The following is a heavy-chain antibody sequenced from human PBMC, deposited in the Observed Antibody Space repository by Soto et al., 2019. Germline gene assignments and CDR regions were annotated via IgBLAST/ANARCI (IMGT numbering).Heavy chain of an antibody. CDR3: AKDGRDGYNFFDY. CDR2: ISGSGGDT. CDR1: GFTFTNYA. Sequence: PGGSLRLSCAASGFTFTNYAMTWVRQAPGKGLEWVSTISGSGGDTYYADSIKGRFTISRDNSKNSLYLQMNSLRTEDTALYYCAKDGRDGYNFFDYWGQGTLVTVSS. J-gene: IGHJ4*02. D-gene: IGHD5-12*01. V-gene: IGHV3-23*01.